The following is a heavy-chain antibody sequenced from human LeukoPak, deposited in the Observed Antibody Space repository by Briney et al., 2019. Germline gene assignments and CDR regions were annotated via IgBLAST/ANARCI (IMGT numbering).Heavy chain of an antibody. D-gene: IGHD6-13*01. CDR2: ISPYSGNT. CDR3: ARTSGVSAAGSPYYFDY. CDR1: GYTFDTYG. V-gene: IGHV1-18*01. J-gene: IGHJ4*02. Sequence: ASVKVSCKASGYTFDTYGISWVRQAPGQGLEWMGWISPYSGNTDYTERLQGRVRMTTDTSTTTAFMELRSLRSDDTAVYYCARTSGVSAAGSPYYFDYWGQGTLVTVSS.